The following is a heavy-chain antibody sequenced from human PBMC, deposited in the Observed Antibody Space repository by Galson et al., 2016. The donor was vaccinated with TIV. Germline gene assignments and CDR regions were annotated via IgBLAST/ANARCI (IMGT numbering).Heavy chain of an antibody. CDR3: SRGNWNYGMGGAMDV. D-gene: IGHD1-7*01. V-gene: IGHV6-1*01. CDR1: GDSVSGNTAA. CDR2: TYYTSKWNT. Sequence: AISGDSVSGNTAAWNWVRQSPSRGLEWLGRTYYTSKWNTGYAVSVKGRIIIRPDTSMNQVSLQLSSVIPDDTAVYYCSRGNWNYGMGGAMDVWGRGTTVTVSS. J-gene: IGHJ6*02.